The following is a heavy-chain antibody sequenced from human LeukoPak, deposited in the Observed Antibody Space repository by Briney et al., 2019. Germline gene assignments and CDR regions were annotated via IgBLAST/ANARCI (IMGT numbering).Heavy chain of an antibody. D-gene: IGHD6-19*01. J-gene: IGHJ3*01. CDR3: AREYSSGWSDAFDL. V-gene: IGHV3-53*01. CDR1: GLNVSSNY. Sequence: GGSLRLSCAASGLNVSSNYMSWVRQAPGKGVQWVSLIYTGGSTFYADSVKGRFTISRDNSKNTLSLQMNSLRVEDTAVYYCAREYSSGWSDAFDLWGQGTMVTVSS. CDR2: IYTGGST.